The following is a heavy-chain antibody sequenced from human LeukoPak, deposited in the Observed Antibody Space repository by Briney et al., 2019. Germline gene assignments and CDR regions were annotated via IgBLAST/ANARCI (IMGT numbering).Heavy chain of an antibody. CDR3: ARGVTETTTGLTKFDP. J-gene: IGHJ5*02. D-gene: IGHD1-1*01. CDR2: VNPNSGDT. CDR1: RYTFTAYH. Sequence: GASVKVSCKPSRYTFTAYHIHWVRQAPGQGLEWVGWVNPNSGDTHYAQSFQGRVTMTRDTSISTVYMDMSRLTSDDAAAYYCARGVTETTTGLTKFDPWGQGTLVTVSS. V-gene: IGHV1-2*02.